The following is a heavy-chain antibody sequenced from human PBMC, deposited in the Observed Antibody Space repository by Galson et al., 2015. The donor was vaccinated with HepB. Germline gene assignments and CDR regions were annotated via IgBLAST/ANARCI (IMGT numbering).Heavy chain of an antibody. V-gene: IGHV3-74*01. CDR1: GFTFRSYW. CDR3: VRSSNFDT. CDR2: ITTDGSYT. D-gene: IGHD2-2*01. Sequence: SLRLSCAASGFTFRSYWMHWVRQAPGKGLVWVSRITTDGSYTSYADSVKGRFTISRDNAKNTVYLEMNSLRTEDTSINYCVRSSNFDTWGQGTLVTVSS. J-gene: IGHJ4*02.